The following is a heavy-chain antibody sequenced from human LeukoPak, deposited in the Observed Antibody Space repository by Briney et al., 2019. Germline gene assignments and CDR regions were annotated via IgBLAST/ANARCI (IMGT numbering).Heavy chain of an antibody. CDR2: INPNSGGT. Sequence: ASVKVSCKASGYTFTGYYMHWVRQAPGQGLEWMGWINPNSGGTNYAQKLQGRVTMTTDTSTSTAYMELRSLRSDDTAVYYCARGDMSDCSSTSCYNYYYYYMDVWSKGTTVTVSS. CDR3: ARGDMSDCSSTSCYNYYYYYMDV. V-gene: IGHV1-2*02. D-gene: IGHD2-2*01. CDR1: GYTFTGYY. J-gene: IGHJ6*03.